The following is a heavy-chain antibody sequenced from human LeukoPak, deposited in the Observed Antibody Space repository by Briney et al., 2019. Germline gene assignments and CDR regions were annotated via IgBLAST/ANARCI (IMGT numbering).Heavy chain of an antibody. J-gene: IGHJ4*02. CDR2: INHSGST. D-gene: IGHD3-10*01. CDR1: GGSFSGYY. V-gene: IGHV4-34*01. Sequence: SETLSLTCAVYGGSFSGYYWSWIRQPPGKGLEWIGEINHSGSTNYNPSLKSRVTISVDTSKNQFSLKLSSVTAADTAVYYCAREMVRGAFDYWGQGTLVTVSS. CDR3: AREMVRGAFDY.